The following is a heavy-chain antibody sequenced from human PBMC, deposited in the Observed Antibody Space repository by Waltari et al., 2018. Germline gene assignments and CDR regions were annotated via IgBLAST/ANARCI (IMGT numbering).Heavy chain of an antibody. CDR1: GYSISSGYC. CDR3: ARRSSSSGYWYFDL. J-gene: IGHJ2*01. D-gene: IGHD6-6*01. V-gene: IGHV4-38-2*01. Sequence: QVQLQESGPGLVKPSETLSLTCAVSGYSISSGYCWGWIRQPPGKGLEWIGSIYHSGRTYYTPSLKSRVTISVDTSKNQFSLKLSSVTAADTAVYYCARRSSSSGYWYFDLWGRGTLVTVSS. CDR2: IYHSGRT.